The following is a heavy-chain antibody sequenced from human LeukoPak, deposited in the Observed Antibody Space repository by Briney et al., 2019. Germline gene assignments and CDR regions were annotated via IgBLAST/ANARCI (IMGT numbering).Heavy chain of an antibody. CDR3: ARDLTSGYYGFLY. CDR1: GYTFTGYY. Sequence: ASVKVSCKASGYTFTGYYMHWVRQAPGQGLEWMGWINPNSGGTNYAQKFQGRVTMTRDTSISTAYMKLSRLRSDDTAVYYCARDLTSGYYGFLYWGQGTLVTVSS. J-gene: IGHJ4*02. CDR2: INPNSGGT. V-gene: IGHV1-2*02. D-gene: IGHD3-22*01.